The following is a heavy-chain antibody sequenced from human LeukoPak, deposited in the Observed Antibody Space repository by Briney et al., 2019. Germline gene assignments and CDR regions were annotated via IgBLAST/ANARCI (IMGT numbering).Heavy chain of an antibody. CDR3: ARDLPPAWLFPFDY. D-gene: IGHD2-21*01. CDR1: GYTFTGYY. CDR2: INPNSGGT. J-gene: IGHJ4*02. Sequence: GASVKVSCKASGYTFTGYYMHWVRQAPGQGLEWMGWINPNSGGTNYAQKFQGRVTMTRDTSISTAYMELSRLRSDDTAVYYCARDLPPAWLFPFDYWGQGTLVTVSS. V-gene: IGHV1-2*02.